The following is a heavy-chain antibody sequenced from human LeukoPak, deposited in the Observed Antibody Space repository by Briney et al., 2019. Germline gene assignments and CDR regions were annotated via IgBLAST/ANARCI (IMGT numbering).Heavy chain of an antibody. CDR3: ARDTIVATIPYYYYGMDV. D-gene: IGHD5-12*01. CDR2: IWYDGSNK. Sequence: GSLRLSCAASGFTFSSYSMHWVRQAPGKGLEWVAVIWYDGSNKYYADSVKGRFTISRDNSKNTLYLQMNSLRAEDTAVYYCARDTIVATIPYYYYGMDVWGKGTTVTVSS. CDR1: GFTFSSYS. V-gene: IGHV3-33*01. J-gene: IGHJ6*04.